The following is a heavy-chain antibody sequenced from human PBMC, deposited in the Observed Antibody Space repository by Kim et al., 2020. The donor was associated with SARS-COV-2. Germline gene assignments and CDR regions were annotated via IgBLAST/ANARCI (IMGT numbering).Heavy chain of an antibody. J-gene: IGHJ6*02. CDR1: GFTFSTYG. Sequence: GGSLRLSCAASGFTFSTYGMHWVRQAPGKGLEWVAVISNDGSNKYYSDSVKGLFTITRDNSKNTLYLQMNRLRAEDTAVYYCAKSLGYCSGISFHAPYYYNGMDGWGQGTTVTVSS. CDR2: ISNDGSNK. V-gene: IGHV3-30*18. CDR3: AKSLGYCSGISFHAPYYYNGMDG. D-gene: IGHD2-15*01.